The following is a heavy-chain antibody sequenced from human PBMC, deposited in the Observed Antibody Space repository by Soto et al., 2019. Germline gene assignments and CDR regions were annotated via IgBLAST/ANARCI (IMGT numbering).Heavy chain of an antibody. J-gene: IGHJ6*02. CDR1: GYTFTSYG. D-gene: IGHD3-3*01. V-gene: IGHV1-18*01. CDR3: ARSVRFLEWLTQNYYYYGMDV. Sequence: ASVKVSCKASGYTFTSYGISWVRRAPGQGLEWMGWISAFNGNTNYAQKLQGRVTITADASTSTAYMELSSLRSEDTAVYYCARSVRFLEWLTQNYYYYGMDVWGQGTTVTVSS. CDR2: ISAFNGNT.